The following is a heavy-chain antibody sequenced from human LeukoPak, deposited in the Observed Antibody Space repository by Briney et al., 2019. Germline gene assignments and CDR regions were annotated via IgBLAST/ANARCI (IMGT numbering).Heavy chain of an antibody. V-gene: IGHV3-23*01. D-gene: IGHD1-1*01. Sequence: GGSLRLSCAASGFTFSSYAMSWVRQAPGKGLEWVSAISGSGGSTYYADSVKGRFTISRDNSKDTLYLQMNSLRAEDTAVYYCARGNWNDEGHYFDYWGQGTLVTVSS. CDR3: ARGNWNDEGHYFDY. J-gene: IGHJ4*02. CDR1: GFTFSSYA. CDR2: ISGSGGST.